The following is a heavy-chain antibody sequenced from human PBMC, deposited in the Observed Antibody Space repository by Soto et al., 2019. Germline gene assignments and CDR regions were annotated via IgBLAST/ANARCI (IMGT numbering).Heavy chain of an antibody. CDR2: MNPGSGDT. D-gene: IGHD3-3*01. CDR3: ARVVTIFGVVIMTPGWFDP. J-gene: IGHJ5*02. CDR1: GYSFTNND. Sequence: ASVKFSCKASGYSFTNNDVTWARQATGQGLEWMGWMNPGSGDTGYAQKFQGRVTMTRDISIATAYMELSSVTAADTAVYYCARVVTIFGVVIMTPGWFDPWGQGTLVTVSS. V-gene: IGHV1-8*01.